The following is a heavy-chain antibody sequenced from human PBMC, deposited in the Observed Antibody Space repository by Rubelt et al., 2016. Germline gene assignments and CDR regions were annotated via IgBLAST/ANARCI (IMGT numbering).Heavy chain of an antibody. CDR3: AGGITIFGVASGYFDY. CDR2: IYYSGST. J-gene: IGHJ4*02. V-gene: IGHV4-59*01. CDR1: GGSISSYY. Sequence: QVQLQESGPGLVKPSETLSLTCTVSGGSISSYYWSWIRQPPGKGLEWIGYIYYSGSTNYNPSLKSRVTISVATSKNQFSLKLSSVTAADTAVYYCAGGITIFGVASGYFDYWGQGTLVTVSS. D-gene: IGHD3-3*01.